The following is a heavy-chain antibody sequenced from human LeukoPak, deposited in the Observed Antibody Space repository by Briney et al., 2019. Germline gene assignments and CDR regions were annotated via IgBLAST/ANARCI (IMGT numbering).Heavy chain of an antibody. CDR1: GYTFTGYY. J-gene: IGHJ4*02. CDR2: INPNSGGT. Sequence: GASVKVSCKASGYTFTGYYMHWVRQAPGQGLEWMGWINPNSGGTNYAQKFQGRVTMTRDTSISTAYMELSRLRSDDTDVYYCARDPAPLYYYDSSGYLRDYWGQGTLVTVSS. D-gene: IGHD3-22*01. V-gene: IGHV1-2*02. CDR3: ARDPAPLYYYDSSGYLRDY.